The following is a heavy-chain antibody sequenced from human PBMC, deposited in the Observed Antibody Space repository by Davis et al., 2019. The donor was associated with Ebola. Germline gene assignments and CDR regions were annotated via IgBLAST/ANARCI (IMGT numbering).Heavy chain of an antibody. D-gene: IGHD5-12*01. CDR1: GFGLSSYT. J-gene: IGHJ4*02. V-gene: IGHV3-23*01. Sequence: GESLKISCAGSGFGLSSYTMSWVRQAPGKWLEWVADIRGSDGTTSYAESVQGRFTMSGDNSRNTVYLQMNSLRAEDTAVYYCAKYGYSFGSRDCLDYWGQGTLVTVSS. CDR2: IRGSDGTT. CDR3: AKYGYSFGSRDCLDY.